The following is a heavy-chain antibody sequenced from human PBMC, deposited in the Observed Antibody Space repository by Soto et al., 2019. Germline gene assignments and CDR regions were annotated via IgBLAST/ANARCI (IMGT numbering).Heavy chain of an antibody. J-gene: IGHJ3*02. CDR2: IDPSGTTI. CDR3: AKDSRQWLVYDAFDI. D-gene: IGHD6-19*01. CDR1: GLTFMDFY. V-gene: IGHV3-11*01. Sequence: GVSLRLSRAASGLTFMDFYMSWVRQAPGKGLDWVSYIDPSGTTIVYADSVKGRFTVSRDNAKNSLYLQMGSLRAEDTTLYYCAKDSRQWLVYDAFDIWGQGTMVTVSS.